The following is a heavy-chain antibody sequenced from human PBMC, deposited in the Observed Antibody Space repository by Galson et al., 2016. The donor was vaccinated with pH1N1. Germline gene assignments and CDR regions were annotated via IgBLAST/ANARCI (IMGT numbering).Heavy chain of an antibody. Sequence: ALVKPTQTLTLTCTFSGFSLSTSGVGVGWIRQPPGKALERLALIYWNDDKRYSPSLKSRLTITKDTSKNQVVLTMTNMDPVDTATYYCAHSLYGDYVGWFDPWGQGTLVTVSS. CDR1: GFSLSTSGVG. CDR3: AHSLYGDYVGWFDP. J-gene: IGHJ5*02. D-gene: IGHD4-17*01. CDR2: IYWNDDK. V-gene: IGHV2-5*01.